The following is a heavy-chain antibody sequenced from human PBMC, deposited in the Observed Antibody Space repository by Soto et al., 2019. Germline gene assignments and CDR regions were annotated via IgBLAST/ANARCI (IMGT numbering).Heavy chain of an antibody. CDR2: INPSGGST. J-gene: IGHJ5*02. CDR3: ARETSTSLGWKINWFDP. Sequence: AASVKVSCKASGYTFTSYYMHWVRQAPGQGLEWMGIINPSGGSTSYAQKFQGRVTMTRDTSTSTVYMELSSLRSEDTAVYYCARETSTSLGWKINWFDPWGQGTLVTVSS. CDR1: GYTFTSYY. V-gene: IGHV1-46*01. D-gene: IGHD2-2*01.